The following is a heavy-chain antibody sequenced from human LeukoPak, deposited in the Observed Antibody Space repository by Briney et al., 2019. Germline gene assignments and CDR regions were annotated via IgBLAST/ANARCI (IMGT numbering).Heavy chain of an antibody. CDR3: ARIHYDYVRGTYRYTRFDP. Sequence: ASVKVSCKASGYTFTSYYMHWVRQAPGQGLEWMGIINPSGGSTSYAQKFQGRVTMTRDTSTSTVYMELSSLRSDDTAVYYCARIHYDYVRGTYRYTRFDPWGQGTLVTVSS. V-gene: IGHV1-46*01. CDR2: INPSGGST. J-gene: IGHJ5*02. CDR1: GYTFTSYY. D-gene: IGHD3-16*02.